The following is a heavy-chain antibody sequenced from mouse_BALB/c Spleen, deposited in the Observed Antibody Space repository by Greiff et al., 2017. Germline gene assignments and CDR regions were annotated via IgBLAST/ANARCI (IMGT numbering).Heavy chain of an antibody. CDR1: GYTFTDYN. D-gene: IGHD1-1*01. Sequence: VQLQQSGPELVKPGASVKISCKASGYTFTDYNMHWVKQSHGKSLEWIGYIYPYNGGTGYNQKFKSKATLTVDNSSSTAYMELRSLTSEDSAVYYCARPYWDYGSSYGYFDYWGQGTTLTVSS. V-gene: IGHV1S29*02. CDR2: IYPYNGGT. CDR3: ARPYWDYGSSYGYFDY. J-gene: IGHJ2*01.